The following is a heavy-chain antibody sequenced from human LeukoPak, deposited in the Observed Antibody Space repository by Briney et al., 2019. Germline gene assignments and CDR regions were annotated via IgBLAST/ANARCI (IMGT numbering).Heavy chain of an antibody. CDR1: GFTFSSYG. CDR3: ARDWTWDY. CDR2: ISYDGSNK. D-gene: IGHD1-1*01. V-gene: IGHV3-30*03. Sequence: GRSLRLSCAASGFTFSSYGMHWVRQAPGKGLEWVAVISYDGSNKYYADSVKGRFTISRDNAKNTLYLQMNSLRAEDTAVYYCARDWTWDYWGQGTLVTVSS. J-gene: IGHJ4*02.